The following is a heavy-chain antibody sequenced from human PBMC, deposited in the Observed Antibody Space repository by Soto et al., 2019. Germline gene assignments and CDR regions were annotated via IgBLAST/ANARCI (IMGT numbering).Heavy chain of an antibody. CDR3: ARGPKVNWFDP. CDR2: INPNSGGT. V-gene: IGHV1-2*02. Sequence: ASLKVSCTASGYTFTGYYMHWVRQAPGQGLEWMGWINPNSGGTNYAQNFQARVTMTRDTSISTAYMELSSLRSDDTAVYYCARGPKVNWFDPWGQGTLFTVSS. J-gene: IGHJ5*02. CDR1: GYTFTGYY.